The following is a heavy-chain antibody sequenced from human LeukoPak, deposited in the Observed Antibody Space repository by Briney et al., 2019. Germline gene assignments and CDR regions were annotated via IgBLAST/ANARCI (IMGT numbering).Heavy chain of an antibody. CDR2: IIPIFGTA. Sequence: SVKFSCKASGGTFSSYAISWVRQAPGQGLEWMGGIIPIFGTANYAQKFQGGVTITADESTSTAYMELSSLRSEDTAVYYCAVPYSSSWLSGFPYWGQGTLVTVSS. J-gene: IGHJ4*02. CDR1: GGTFSSYA. CDR3: AVPYSSSWLSGFPY. D-gene: IGHD6-13*01. V-gene: IGHV1-69*01.